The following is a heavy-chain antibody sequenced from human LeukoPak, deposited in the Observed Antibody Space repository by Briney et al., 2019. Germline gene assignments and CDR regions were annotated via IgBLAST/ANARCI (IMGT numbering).Heavy chain of an antibody. CDR3: AKGRAAAVHFDY. CDR1: GFTFSSYW. J-gene: IGHJ4*02. V-gene: IGHV3-74*01. Sequence: GGSLRLSCAASGFTFSSYWMHWARHAPGKGLVWVSRINSDGSSTSYADSVKGRFTISRDNAKNTLYLQMNSLRAEDTAVYYCAKGRAAAVHFDYWGQGTLVTVSS. CDR2: INSDGSST. D-gene: IGHD6-13*01.